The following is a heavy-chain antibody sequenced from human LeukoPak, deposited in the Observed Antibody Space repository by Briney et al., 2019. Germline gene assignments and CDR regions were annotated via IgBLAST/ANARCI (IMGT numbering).Heavy chain of an antibody. D-gene: IGHD3-3*01. CDR1: GGTFSSYA. J-gene: IGHJ5*02. CDR2: ISAYNGNT. V-gene: IGHV1-18*01. CDR3: ARDLKGYDFWSGYYGGWFDP. Sequence: ASVKVSCKASGGTFSSYAISWVRQAPGQGLEWMGWISAYNGNTNYAQKLQGRVTMTTDTSTSTAYMELRSLRSDDTAVYYCARDLKGYDFWSGYYGGWFDPWGQGTLVTVSS.